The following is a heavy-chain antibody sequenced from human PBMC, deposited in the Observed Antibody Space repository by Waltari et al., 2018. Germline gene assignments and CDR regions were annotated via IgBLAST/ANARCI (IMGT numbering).Heavy chain of an antibody. Sequence: EVQLVESGGGLVQPGGSLRLSCAASGFTFSSYEMNWVRQAPGKGREWVSYISIWVSTIYYEDSVNGQFTISGDNAKNSLYLQMNSLRAEDTAVYYCARADNYYDSSGYYQSAFDIWGQGTMVTVSS. D-gene: IGHD3-22*01. CDR3: ARADNYYDSSGYYQSAFDI. CDR2: ISIWVSTI. V-gene: IGHV3-48*03. J-gene: IGHJ3*02. CDR1: GFTFSSYE.